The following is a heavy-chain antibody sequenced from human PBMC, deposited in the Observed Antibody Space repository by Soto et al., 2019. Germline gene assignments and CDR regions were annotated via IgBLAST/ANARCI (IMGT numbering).Heavy chain of an antibody. Sequence: EVQLVQSGAEVKKPGESLRISCKGSGYSFTSYWISWVRQMPGKGLEWMGRIDPTDSYTNFSPSFQGHVTISADKSFNTAYLQWSSLKASDTASYYCSRARHYPDASGYYSDYWGQGTLVTVSS. J-gene: IGHJ4*02. CDR2: IDPTDSYT. CDR1: GYSFTSYW. V-gene: IGHV5-10-1*01. D-gene: IGHD3-22*01. CDR3: SRARHYPDASGYYSDY.